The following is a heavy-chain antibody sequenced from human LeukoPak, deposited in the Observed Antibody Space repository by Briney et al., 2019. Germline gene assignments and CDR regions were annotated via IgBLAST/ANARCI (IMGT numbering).Heavy chain of an antibody. J-gene: IGHJ4*02. CDR2: PYYSGST. D-gene: IGHD3-22*01. CDR3: AREGHGSSGYYLDY. Sequence: SETLSLTCTVSGGSISSYYWSWIRQPPGKGLEWIGYPYYSGSTNYNPSLKSRVTFSIDTSNNQVSLQLSSVTAADTAVYFCAREGHGSSGYYLDYWGQGTLVTVSS. CDR1: GGSISSYY. V-gene: IGHV4-59*01.